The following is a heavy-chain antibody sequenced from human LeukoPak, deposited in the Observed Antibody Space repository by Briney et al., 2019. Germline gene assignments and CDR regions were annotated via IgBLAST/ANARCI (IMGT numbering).Heavy chain of an antibody. V-gene: IGHV3-23*01. CDR2: ISGGGETT. D-gene: IGHD6-13*01. CDR1: GFTFNNYA. Sequence: GGSLRLSCAASGFTFNNYAMNWVRQAPGKGLEWVSSISGGGETTYYADSAKGRFTISRDNSQNTLYLQMNSLRAEDTAVYYCAKDRAAASYQAAFDIWGQGTMVTVSS. J-gene: IGHJ3*02. CDR3: AKDRAAASYQAAFDI.